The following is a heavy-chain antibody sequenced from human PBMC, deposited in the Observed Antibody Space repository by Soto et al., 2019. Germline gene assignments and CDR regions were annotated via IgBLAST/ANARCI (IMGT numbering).Heavy chain of an antibody. J-gene: IGHJ6*03. D-gene: IGHD2-15*01. Sequence: EVQLVESGGGLVQPGGSLRLSCAASGFTVSSYYMSWVRQAPGKGLEWVSVIYSGGSTYYADSVKGRFTISRHHSKNRLYLQMNSLSGEDTAVYYCARVARGGYCSGGSCYSYSKPGYYYYMDVWGKGTTVPVSS. CDR1: GFTVSSYY. CDR3: ARVARGGYCSGGSCYSYSKPGYYYYMDV. V-gene: IGHV3-53*04. CDR2: IYSGGST.